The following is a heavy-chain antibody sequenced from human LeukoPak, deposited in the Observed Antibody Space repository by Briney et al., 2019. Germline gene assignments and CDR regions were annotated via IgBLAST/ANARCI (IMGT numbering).Heavy chain of an antibody. CDR3: ARVTSGSYHY. CDR2: NNAKNGDT. CDR1: GYTFTGYY. J-gene: IGHJ4*02. V-gene: IGHV1-2*02. D-gene: IGHD1-26*01. Sequence: ASVKVSCKASGYTFTGYYLHWVRQAPGQGLEWMGWNNAKNGDTEYAQKLQGRVTMTRDTSTSTAYMELTSLRYDDTAVYFCARVTSGSYHYWGQGTLVTVSS.